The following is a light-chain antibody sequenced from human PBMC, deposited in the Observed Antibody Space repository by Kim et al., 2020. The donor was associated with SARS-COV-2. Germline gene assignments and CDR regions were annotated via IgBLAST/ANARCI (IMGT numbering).Light chain of an antibody. J-gene: IGLJ3*02. V-gene: IGLV1-47*01. Sequence: ELTQPPSASGTPGQRVTISCSGSSSNIGSNYVYWYQQLPGTAPKLLIYRNNQRPSGVPDRFSGSKSGTSASLAISGRRSEDEADYYCAAWDDSLRVFGGGTQLTVL. CDR3: AAWDDSLRV. CDR2: RNN. CDR1: SSNIGSNY.